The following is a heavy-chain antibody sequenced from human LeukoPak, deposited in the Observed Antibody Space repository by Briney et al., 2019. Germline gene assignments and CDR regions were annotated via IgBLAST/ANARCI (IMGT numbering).Heavy chain of an antibody. D-gene: IGHD3-22*01. V-gene: IGHV1-46*01. CDR3: ARESRITMIVFDY. J-gene: IGHJ4*02. CDR2: INPSGGST. Sequence: ASVKVSCKASGYTFTSYYMHWVRQAPGQGLEWMGIINPSGGSTSYAQKFQGRVTITADESTSTAYMELSSLRSEDTAVYYCARESRITMIVFDYWGQGTLVTVSS. CDR1: GYTFTSYY.